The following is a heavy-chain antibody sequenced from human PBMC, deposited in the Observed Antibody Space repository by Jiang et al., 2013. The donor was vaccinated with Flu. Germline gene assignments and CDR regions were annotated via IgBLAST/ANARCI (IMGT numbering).Heavy chain of an antibody. J-gene: IGHJ4*02. CDR1: GYSFTTSW. D-gene: IGHD6-19*01. CDR2: IYPGDSDT. Sequence: GAEVKXPGESLKISCKGSGYSFTTSWIGWVRQMPGKGLEWMGIIYPGDSDTRYSPSFQGQVTISADKSISTTYLQWSSLKASDTAMYYCARLVAVTGQFDYWGQGTLVTVSS. V-gene: IGHV5-51*03. CDR3: ARLVAVTGQFDY.